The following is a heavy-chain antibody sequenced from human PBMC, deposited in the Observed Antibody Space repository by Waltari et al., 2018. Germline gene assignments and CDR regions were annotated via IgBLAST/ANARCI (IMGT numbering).Heavy chain of an antibody. Sequence: EVQVLEAGGGLVQPVGSLRLSCAASGFTFSTYVMNWVRQAPGKGLEWVSSISDAGGIINYADSVKGRFTISRDNAKNTLYLQMNNLRAEDTAVYYCARGSGVDYWGQGTLVTISS. V-gene: IGHV3-23*01. CDR3: ARGSGVDY. CDR2: ISDAGGII. J-gene: IGHJ4*02. D-gene: IGHD7-27*01. CDR1: GFTFSTYV.